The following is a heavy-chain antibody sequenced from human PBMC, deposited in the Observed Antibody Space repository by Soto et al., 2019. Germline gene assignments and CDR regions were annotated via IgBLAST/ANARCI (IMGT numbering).Heavy chain of an antibody. V-gene: IGHV2-26*01. Sequence: QVTLKKSGPVLVKPTETLTVTCTVSGFSLSNARMGVSWIRQRQGKALEWLAHIFSNDEKSYSTSLKSKLTISKDTSKSQVVLTMTNMDPVDTATYYCARMGDGYNYYFDYWGQGTLVTVSS. D-gene: IGHD5-12*01. J-gene: IGHJ4*02. CDR1: GFSLSNARMG. CDR3: ARMGDGYNYYFDY. CDR2: IFSNDEK.